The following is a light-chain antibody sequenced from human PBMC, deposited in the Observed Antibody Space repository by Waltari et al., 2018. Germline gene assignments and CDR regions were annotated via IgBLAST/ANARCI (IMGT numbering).Light chain of an antibody. CDR1: SSNIGINY. Sequence: QSVLTQPPSVSATPGQKVTISCSGSSSNIGINYVSSYQQLPGTAPKLLIYDNDKRPSGIPDRFSGSKSGTSATLGITGLQTGDEADYYCGTWDSSLSAVVFGGGTKLTVL. V-gene: IGLV1-51*01. CDR3: GTWDSSLSAVV. CDR2: DND. J-gene: IGLJ2*01.